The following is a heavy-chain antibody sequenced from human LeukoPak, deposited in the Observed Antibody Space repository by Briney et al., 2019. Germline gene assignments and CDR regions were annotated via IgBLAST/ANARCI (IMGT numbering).Heavy chain of an antibody. CDR3: ARPEGGIFGVAIQH. D-gene: IGHD3-3*01. J-gene: IGHJ4*02. V-gene: IGHV4-39*01. CDR2: IYYSGST. CDR1: GGSISSSSYY. Sequence: SETLSLTCTVSGGSISSSSYYWGWIRQPPGKGLERIGSIYYSGSTYYNPSLKSRVTISVDTSKNQFSLKLSSVTAADTAVYYCARPEGGIFGVAIQHWGQGTLVTVSS.